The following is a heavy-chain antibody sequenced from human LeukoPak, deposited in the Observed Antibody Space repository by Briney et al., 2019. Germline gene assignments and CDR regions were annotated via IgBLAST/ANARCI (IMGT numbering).Heavy chain of an antibody. V-gene: IGHV3-21*01. J-gene: IGHJ5*02. CDR2: ISSSSSYI. CDR3: ARDLVGCIIS. Sequence: GGSLRLSCAASGFTFSSYAMSWVRQAPGKGLEWVSSISSSSSYIYYADSVKGRFTISRDNAKNSLYLQMNSLRAEDTAVYYCARDLVGCIISWGQGTLVTVSS. D-gene: IGHD1-26*01. CDR1: GFTFSSYA.